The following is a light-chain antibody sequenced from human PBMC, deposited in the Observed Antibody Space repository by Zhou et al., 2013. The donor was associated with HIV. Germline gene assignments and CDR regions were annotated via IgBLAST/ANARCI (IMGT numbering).Light chain of an antibody. CDR1: QSISSY. CDR2: GAS. J-gene: IGKJ2*01. V-gene: IGKV1-39*01. CDR3: QQSYSTPYT. Sequence: DIQMTQSPSSLSASVGDRVTITCRASQSISSYLNWYQQKAGKVPKLLIYGASSLQTGVPSRFSGSGSGTDFTLTISSLQREDFATYYCQQSYSTPYTFGQGTKVEIK.